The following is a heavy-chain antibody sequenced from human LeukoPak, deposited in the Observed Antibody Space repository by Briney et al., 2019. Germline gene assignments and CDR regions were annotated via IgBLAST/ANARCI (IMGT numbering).Heavy chain of an antibody. V-gene: IGHV3-30-3*01. Sequence: PGGSLRLSCAASGFTVSSNYMSWVRQAPGKGLEWVAVISYDGSNKYYADSVKGRFTISRDNSKNTLYLQMNSLRAEDTAVYYCARAWEVGPRAPHGMDVWGQGTTVTVSS. CDR1: GFTVSSNY. CDR3: ARAWEVGPRAPHGMDV. CDR2: ISYDGSNK. J-gene: IGHJ6*02. D-gene: IGHD1-26*01.